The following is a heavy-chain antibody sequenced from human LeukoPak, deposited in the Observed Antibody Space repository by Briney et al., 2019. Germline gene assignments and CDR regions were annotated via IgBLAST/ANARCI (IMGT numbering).Heavy chain of an antibody. CDR2: IYYSGST. D-gene: IGHD2-2*01. V-gene: IGHV4-30-4*01. J-gene: IGHJ5*02. Sequence: PSQTLSLTCTVSGGSISSGDYYWSWIRQPPGKGLEWIGYIYYSGSTYYNPSLKSRVTISVDTSKNQFSLKLSSVTAADTAVYYCARSSHDIVVVPAAIGWFDPWGQGTLVTVSS. CDR3: ARSSHDIVVVPAAIGWFDP. CDR1: GGSISSGDYY.